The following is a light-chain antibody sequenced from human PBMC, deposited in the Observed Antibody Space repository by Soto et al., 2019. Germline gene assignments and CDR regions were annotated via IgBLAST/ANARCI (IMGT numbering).Light chain of an antibody. CDR1: KIGSKS. V-gene: IGLV3-21*02. CDR2: DDR. Sequence: SYELTQPPSVSVAPGQTARITCGGNKIGSKSVHWYQQKPGQAPVLAVYDDRDRPSGIPERFSGSNSGNTATLTIRRVEAGDEADYYCQVWDSSSDHPVVFGGGTQLTVL. CDR3: QVWDSSSDHPVV. J-gene: IGLJ2*01.